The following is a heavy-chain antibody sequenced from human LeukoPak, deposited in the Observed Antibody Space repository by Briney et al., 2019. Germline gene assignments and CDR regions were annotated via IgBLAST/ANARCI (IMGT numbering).Heavy chain of an antibody. CDR1: GYTFTSYY. CDR2: INPSGGST. Sequence: ASVKVSCKASGYTFTSYYMHWVRQAPGQGLEWMGIINPSGGSTSYAQKFQGRVTMTRDTSTSTVYMELSRLRSDDTAVYYCARDGFSSGWYPINWFDPWGQGTLVTVSS. V-gene: IGHV1-46*01. D-gene: IGHD6-19*01. CDR3: ARDGFSSGWYPINWFDP. J-gene: IGHJ5*02.